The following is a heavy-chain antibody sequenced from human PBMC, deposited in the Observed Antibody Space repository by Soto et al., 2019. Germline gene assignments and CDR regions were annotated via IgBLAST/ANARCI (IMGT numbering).Heavy chain of an antibody. V-gene: IGHV4-39*01. CDR1: GVSISDTSYY. CDR2: IYFSGTT. J-gene: IGHJ5*02. Sequence: QLQLQESGPGLVKPSETLSLTCNVSGVSISDTSYYWGWIRQPPGKGLEWIGTIYFSGTTFYNPSLKRRLTISVDTSTNLCAMRLSSVTAADTAVYYCARHGYHLGQGTLVAVYS. CDR3: ARHGYH.